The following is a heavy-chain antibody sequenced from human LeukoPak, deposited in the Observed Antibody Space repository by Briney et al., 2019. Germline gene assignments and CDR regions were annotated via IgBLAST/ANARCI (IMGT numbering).Heavy chain of an antibody. CDR3: ASSVDLWSQYYWYFDI. D-gene: IGHD2-8*01. CDR1: GGTFSSYA. CDR2: IIPFFGTA. V-gene: IGHV1-69*01. Sequence: GASVKVSCKASGGTFSSYAISWVRQAPGQGLEWMGGIIPFFGTANYAQKFQGRVTITADESTSTAYMELSSLRSEDTAVYYCASSVDLWSQYYWYFDIWGRGTLVTVSS. J-gene: IGHJ2*01.